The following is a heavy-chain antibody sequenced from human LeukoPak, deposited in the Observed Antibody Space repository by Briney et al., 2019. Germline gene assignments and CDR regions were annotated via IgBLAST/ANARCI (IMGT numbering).Heavy chain of an antibody. D-gene: IGHD4-17*01. CDR2: ISGSGGST. CDR3: AKDHYGDYFSDY. CDR1: GFTFSSYA. J-gene: IGHJ4*02. Sequence: GGSLRLSCAASGFTFSSYAMSWVRQAPGKGLEWVSAISGSGGSTYYADSVKGRFTIPRDNSKNTLYLQMNSLRAEDTAVYYCAKDHYGDYFSDYWGQGTLVTVSS. V-gene: IGHV3-23*01.